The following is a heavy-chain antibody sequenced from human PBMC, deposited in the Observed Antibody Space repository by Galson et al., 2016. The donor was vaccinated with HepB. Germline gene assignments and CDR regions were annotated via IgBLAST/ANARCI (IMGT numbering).Heavy chain of an antibody. D-gene: IGHD4-17*01. Sequence: SLRLSCAASGFTFSSYAISWVRQAPGKGLEWVSAISGSGGTTYYTDSVKGRFTISRDNSKNTLYLQMNSLRGEDTAVYYCAKRLYGDYGACDYWGQGTLVTVSS. CDR3: AKRLYGDYGACDY. CDR2: ISGSGGTT. J-gene: IGHJ4*02. V-gene: IGHV3-23*01. CDR1: GFTFSSYA.